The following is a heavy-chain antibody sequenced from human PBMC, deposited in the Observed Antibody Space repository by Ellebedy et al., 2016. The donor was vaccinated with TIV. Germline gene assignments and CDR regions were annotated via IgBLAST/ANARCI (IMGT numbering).Heavy chain of an antibody. Sequence: PGGSLRRSCAASGFTFTDYYMCWIRQSPGKGLKWVSYISISVTTVYYADSVKGRFTISRDNAKHSLYLQMNSLRAEDTAVYFCARDTRYDFWRGYSNWGQGTLVTVSS. J-gene: IGHJ4*02. D-gene: IGHD3-3*01. CDR2: ISISVTTV. V-gene: IGHV3-11*04. CDR1: GFTFTDYY. CDR3: ARDTRYDFWRGYSN.